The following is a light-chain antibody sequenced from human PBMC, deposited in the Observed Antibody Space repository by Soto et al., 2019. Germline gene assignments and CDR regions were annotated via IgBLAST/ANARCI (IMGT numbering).Light chain of an antibody. V-gene: IGLV2-14*01. CDR3: SSYTISNTRV. J-gene: IGLJ3*02. CDR1: SSDAGTSNY. Sequence: QSALTQPASVSGSPGQSITISCTGTSSDAGTSNYVPWYQHHPGKAPKLMIYEVSYRPSGVSNRFSGSKSGNTASLTISGLQAEDEADYYCSSYTISNTRVFGGGTKLTVL. CDR2: EVS.